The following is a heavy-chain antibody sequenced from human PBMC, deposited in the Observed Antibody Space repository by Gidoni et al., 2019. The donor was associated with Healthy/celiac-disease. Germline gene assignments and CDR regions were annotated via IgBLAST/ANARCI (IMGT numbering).Heavy chain of an antibody. D-gene: IGHD3-22*01. CDR2: IIPILGIA. CDR3: AREPTYYCDRSGYGADS. Sequence: GQSGAEVKTPGSSVRVSCEAAGGTFSSYEISWVRKAPGQGLEGRGRIIPILGIANYAQQFQGGVTITADKSTSTAYMALSSLRSEDTAVDYCAREPTYYCDRSGYGADSWGQGTLVTVSS. V-gene: IGHV1-69*04. J-gene: IGHJ4*02. CDR1: GGTFSSYE.